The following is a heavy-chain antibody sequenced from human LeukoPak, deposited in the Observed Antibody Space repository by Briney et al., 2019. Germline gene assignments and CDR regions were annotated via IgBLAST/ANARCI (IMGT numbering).Heavy chain of an antibody. CDR3: ATTRAHQFDY. CDR1: GGSISSSDYY. D-gene: IGHD4-11*01. Sequence: PSQTLSLTCTVSGGSISSSDYYWTWIRPHPGKGLEWLGFIYHSGSTYYNPSLKSRVTISVDTSKNQFSLKLNSVTAADTAVYYCATTRAHQFDYWGQGTLVTVSS. CDR2: IYHSGST. V-gene: IGHV4-31*03. J-gene: IGHJ4*02.